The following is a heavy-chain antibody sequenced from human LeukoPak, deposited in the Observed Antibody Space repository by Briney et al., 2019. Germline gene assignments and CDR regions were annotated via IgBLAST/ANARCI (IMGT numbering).Heavy chain of an antibody. CDR1: GFTFSSYA. D-gene: IGHD6-19*01. J-gene: IGHJ6*02. Sequence: GGSLRLSCAASGFTFSSYAMSWVRQAPGKGLEWVSAISGSGGSTYYADSVKGRFTISRDNSKNTLYLQMNSLRAEDTAVYYCAKDIWSSGWGLYYYYGMDVWGQGTTVTVSS. V-gene: IGHV3-23*01. CDR2: ISGSGGST. CDR3: AKDIWSSGWGLYYYYGMDV.